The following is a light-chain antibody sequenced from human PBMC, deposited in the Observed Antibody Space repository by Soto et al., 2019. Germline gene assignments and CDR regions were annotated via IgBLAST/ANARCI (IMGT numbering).Light chain of an antibody. Sequence: EIVLTQSPGTLSLSPGERATLSCGASQSVSSTYLAWYQQIPGQAPRLLIYGASRRATGIPVRFSGSGSGTDFTLTINRLEPEDFAVYYCQQYGSSPPKWTFGPGTKVEIK. J-gene: IGKJ1*01. CDR1: QSVSSTY. CDR2: GAS. CDR3: QQYGSSPPKWT. V-gene: IGKV3-20*01.